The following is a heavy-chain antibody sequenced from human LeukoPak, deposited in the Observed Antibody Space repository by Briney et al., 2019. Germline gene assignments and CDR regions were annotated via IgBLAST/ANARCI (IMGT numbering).Heavy chain of an antibody. CDR2: ISSSGGIM. J-gene: IGHJ4*02. Sequence: GGSLRLSCAASGFTLSDYYMSWIRQAPGKGLELISYISSSGGIMYYADSMKGRFTISRDNAKNSLYLQMNRLRAEDTAVYYCARVSITSESYWGRGTLVTVSS. D-gene: IGHD2-2*01. CDR3: ARVSITSESY. CDR1: GFTLSDYY. V-gene: IGHV3-11*01.